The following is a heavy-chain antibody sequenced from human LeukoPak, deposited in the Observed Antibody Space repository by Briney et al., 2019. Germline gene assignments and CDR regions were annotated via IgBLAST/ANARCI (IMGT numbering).Heavy chain of an antibody. J-gene: IGHJ5*02. D-gene: IGHD6-19*01. CDR3: ATGSSGWYWFDP. Sequence: SETLSLTCTVSGGSISGYYWSWIRQAPGKGLEWIGYIYNSGSLNYNPSLKSRVTIAVDTSKNQFSLKLSSVTAADTAVYYCATGSSGWYWFDPWGQGTLVTVSS. CDR1: GGSISGYY. CDR2: IYNSGSL. V-gene: IGHV4-59*12.